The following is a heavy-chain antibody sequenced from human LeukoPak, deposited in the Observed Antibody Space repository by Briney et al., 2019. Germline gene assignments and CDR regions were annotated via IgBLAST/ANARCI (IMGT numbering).Heavy chain of an antibody. CDR1: GGSISSYY. Sequence: PSETLSLTCTVSGGSISSYYWSWIRQPPGKALEWIGFISYSGSSNYNPSLKSRVTTSLDTSKNQFALKLSSVTAADTAVYYCARHRDCSNGICYLSYFDAWGRGTLVTVSS. V-gene: IGHV4-59*08. CDR3: ARHRDCSNGICYLSYFDA. D-gene: IGHD2-8*01. J-gene: IGHJ4*02. CDR2: ISYSGSS.